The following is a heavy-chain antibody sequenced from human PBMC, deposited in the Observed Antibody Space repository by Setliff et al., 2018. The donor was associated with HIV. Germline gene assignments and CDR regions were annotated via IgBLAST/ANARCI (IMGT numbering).Heavy chain of an antibody. D-gene: IGHD3-22*01. CDR3: AKDLVYYDSSGDLDY. J-gene: IGHJ4*02. V-gene: IGHV3-23*01. CDR2: ISGSGGSA. CDR1: GFTFSSYA. Sequence: GGSLRLSCAASGFTFSSYAMNWVRQAPGKGLEWVSTISGSGGSAYYADSVKGRFTISRDNSKNTLYLQMNSLRAEDTAVYYCAKDLVYYDSSGDLDYWGQGTLVTVSS.